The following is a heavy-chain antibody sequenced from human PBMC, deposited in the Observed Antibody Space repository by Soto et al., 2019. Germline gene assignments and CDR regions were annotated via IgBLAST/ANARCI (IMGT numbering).Heavy chain of an antibody. CDR3: AKGQYNSGWLFQH. V-gene: IGHV3-23*01. J-gene: IGHJ1*01. Sequence: GGSLRLSCAASGFTFSSYAVSCVRQALGKGVEWVSAVSGRGSGTYYADSVKGRLTISRDNSKNTLYLQMNSLRAEHTAVYYGAKGQYNSGWLFQHWSQGTLVTV. D-gene: IGHD6-19*01. CDR1: GFTFSSYA. CDR2: VSGRGSGT.